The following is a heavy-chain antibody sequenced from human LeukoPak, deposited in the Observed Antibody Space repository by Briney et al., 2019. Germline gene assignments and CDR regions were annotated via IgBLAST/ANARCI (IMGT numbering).Heavy chain of an antibody. Sequence: SETLSLTCTVSGGSISSYYWSWIRQPPGKGLEWIGYIYYSGSTNYNPSLKSRVTISVDTSKNQFSLTLSSVTAADTAVYYCARHGEYCSSTSCYTENWFDPWGQGTLVTVSS. V-gene: IGHV4-59*08. CDR2: IYYSGST. CDR1: GGSISSYY. J-gene: IGHJ5*02. CDR3: ARHGEYCSSTSCYTENWFDP. D-gene: IGHD2-2*02.